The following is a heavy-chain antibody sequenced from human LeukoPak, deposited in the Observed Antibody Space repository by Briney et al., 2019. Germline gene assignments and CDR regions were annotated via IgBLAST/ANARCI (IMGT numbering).Heavy chain of an antibody. CDR3: ARERYSSSYYYYYYGMDV. D-gene: IGHD6-13*01. J-gene: IGHJ6*02. CDR2: ISSSGSTI. V-gene: IGHV3-11*01. CDR1: GFTFSDYY. Sequence: PGGSLRLSCAASGFTFSDYYMSWIRQAPGKGLEWVSYISSSGSTIYYADSVKGRFTISRDNAKNSLYLQMNSLRAEDTAVYYCARERYSSSYYYYYYGMDVWGQGTTVTVPS.